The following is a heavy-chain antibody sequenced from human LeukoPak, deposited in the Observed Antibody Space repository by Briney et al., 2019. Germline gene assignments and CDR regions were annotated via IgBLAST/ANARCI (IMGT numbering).Heavy chain of an antibody. J-gene: IGHJ4*02. CDR1: GFTFSSYH. CDR3: ARVWQDYNNTDY. V-gene: IGHV3-48*01. D-gene: IGHD4-11*01. CDR2: ISASSDLI. Sequence: GGSLRLSCAASGFTFSSYHMNWIRQAPGKGLEWISYISASSDLIYYADSVKGRFAISRDNAQRSLYLQMNSLTAEDTAVYYCARVWQDYNNTDYWGQGTLVTVSS.